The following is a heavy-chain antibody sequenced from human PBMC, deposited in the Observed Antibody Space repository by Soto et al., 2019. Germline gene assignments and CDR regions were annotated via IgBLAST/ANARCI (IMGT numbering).Heavy chain of an antibody. CDR3: AKDSGSGGGDYYYSGMDV. J-gene: IGHJ6*02. D-gene: IGHD3-10*01. CDR2: ISWNSGSI. V-gene: IGHV3-9*01. Sequence: EVQLVESGGGLVQPGRSLRLSCAASGFTFDDYAMHWVRQAPGKGLEWVSGISWNSGSIGYADSVKGRFTISRDNAKNSLYLQMNSLRAEDTALYYCAKDSGSGGGDYYYSGMDVWGQGTTVTVSS. CDR1: GFTFDDYA.